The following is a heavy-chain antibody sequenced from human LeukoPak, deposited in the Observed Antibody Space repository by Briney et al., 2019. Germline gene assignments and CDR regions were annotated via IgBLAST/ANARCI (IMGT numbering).Heavy chain of an antibody. CDR2: TSRGGSDI. D-gene: IGHD2-21*02. Sequence: GGSLRLSCATSGFTFSNHEMNWVRQAPGKELEWVAYTSRGGSDISYADSVKGRFTISTDNANSSLYLQMNSLRAEDTAVYFCVRARLIRLENFFDYWGQGTLVTVSS. CDR1: GFTFSNHE. J-gene: IGHJ4*02. CDR3: VRARLIRLENFFDY. V-gene: IGHV3-48*03.